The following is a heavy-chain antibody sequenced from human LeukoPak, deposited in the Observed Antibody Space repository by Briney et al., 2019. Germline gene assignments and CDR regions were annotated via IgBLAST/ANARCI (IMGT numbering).Heavy chain of an antibody. CDR3: ARDLYYYDSSGYP. J-gene: IGHJ4*02. V-gene: IGHV3-53*05. CDR2: IYSGGST. D-gene: IGHD3-22*01. CDR1: GFTVSSNY. Sequence: GGSLRLSCAASGFTVSSNYMSWVRQAPGKGLEWVSVIYSGGSTYCADSVKGRFTISRDNSKNTLYLQMNSLRAEDTAVYYCARDLYYYDSSGYPWGQGTLVTVSS.